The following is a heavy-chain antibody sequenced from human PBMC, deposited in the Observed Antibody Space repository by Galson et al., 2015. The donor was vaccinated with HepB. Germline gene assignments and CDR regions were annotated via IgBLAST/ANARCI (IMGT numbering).Heavy chain of an antibody. Sequence: QSGAEVTEPGESLRIACTGSGSSFTSYWISWVRQMPGKGLEWMGRIDPSDSYTNYSPSFQGHVTISADKSISTAYLQWSSLKASDTAMYYCARHAVVVVPAAMDMDRDGMDVWGQGTTVTVSS. CDR1: GSSFTSYW. CDR2: IDPSDSYT. CDR3: ARHAVVVVPAAMDMDRDGMDV. D-gene: IGHD2-2*01. V-gene: IGHV5-10-1*01. J-gene: IGHJ6*02.